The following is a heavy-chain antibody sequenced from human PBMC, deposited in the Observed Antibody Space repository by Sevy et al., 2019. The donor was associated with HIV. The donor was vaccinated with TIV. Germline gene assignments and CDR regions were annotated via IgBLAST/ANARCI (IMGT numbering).Heavy chain of an antibody. J-gene: IGHJ4*02. CDR2: MSPYNGDT. CDR1: GYTFTTHG. V-gene: IGHV1-18*01. D-gene: IGHD4-4*01. CDR3: AVHMTTSFDH. Sequence: ASVKVSCKSSGYTFTTHGLSWVRQAPGQGLEWMGWMSPYNGDTNYAQKFQGRVTMAADTSTSTAYMELKSLRSGDTAVYYCAVHMTTSFDHWGQGILVTVSS.